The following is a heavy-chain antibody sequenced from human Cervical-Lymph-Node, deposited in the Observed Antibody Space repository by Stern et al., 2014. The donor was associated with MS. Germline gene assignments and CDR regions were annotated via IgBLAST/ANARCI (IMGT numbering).Heavy chain of an antibody. J-gene: IGHJ4*02. CDR3: AKKGLEWFGELLHGRNGYYFDY. D-gene: IGHD3-10*01. Sequence: VQLVQSGGGLVQPGGSLRLSCAASGFTFSSYAMSWVRQAPGKGLEWVSAISGSGGSTYYADSVKGRFTISRDNSKNTLYLQMNSLRAEDTAVYYCAKKGLEWFGELLHGRNGYYFDYWGQGTLVTVSS. CDR2: ISGSGGST. V-gene: IGHV3-23*04. CDR1: GFTFSSYA.